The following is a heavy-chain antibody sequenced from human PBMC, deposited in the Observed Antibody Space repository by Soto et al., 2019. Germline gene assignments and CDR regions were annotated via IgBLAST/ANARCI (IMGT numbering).Heavy chain of an antibody. CDR3: ARANGSGSYYKSVSGLDY. V-gene: IGHV4-59*01. CDR1: GGSISSYY. J-gene: IGHJ4*02. Sequence: ASETLSLTCTVSGGSISSYYWSWIRQPPGKGLEWIGYIYYSGSTNYDPSLKSRVTISVDTSKNQFSLKLSSVTAADTAVYYCARANGSGSYYKSVSGLDYWGQGTLVTVSS. CDR2: IYYSGST. D-gene: IGHD3-10*01.